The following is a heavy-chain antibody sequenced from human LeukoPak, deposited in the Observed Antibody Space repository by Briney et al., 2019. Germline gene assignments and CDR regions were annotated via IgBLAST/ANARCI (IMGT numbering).Heavy chain of an antibody. D-gene: IGHD4-23*01. Sequence: ASVKVSCKASGGTFSSYAISWVRQAPGQGLEWMGWISVYNGNTNYAQKLQGRVTMTTDTSTSTAYMEVRSLRSDDTAVYYCARESTVVTPSYVDYWGQGTLVTVSS. V-gene: IGHV1-18*01. CDR2: ISVYNGNT. CDR1: GGTFSSYA. J-gene: IGHJ4*02. CDR3: ARESTVVTPSYVDY.